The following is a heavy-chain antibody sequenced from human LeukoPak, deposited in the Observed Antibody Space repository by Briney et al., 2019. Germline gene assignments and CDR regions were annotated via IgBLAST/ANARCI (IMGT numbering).Heavy chain of an antibody. Sequence: PSETLSLTCAVYGGSFSGYYWSWIRQPPGKGLEWIGEINHSGSTNYNPSLKSRVTISVDTSKNQFSLKLSSVTAADTAVYYCARGDTAMVTPFDYWGQGTLVTVSS. J-gene: IGHJ4*02. D-gene: IGHD5-18*01. CDR2: INHSGST. V-gene: IGHV4-34*09. CDR3: ARGDTAMVTPFDY. CDR1: GGSFSGYY.